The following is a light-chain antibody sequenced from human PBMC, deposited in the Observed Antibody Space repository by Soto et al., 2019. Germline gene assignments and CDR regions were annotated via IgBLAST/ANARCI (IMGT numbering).Light chain of an antibody. CDR3: PLRYSTPPS. Sequence: DIQMTQSPSPRSAPVGDRVTITFRASQSMSSYLNWNQQKRGKAPKLLIYAAFSLQSGVPSRFSGRRSGTDCTLTISSLQPEDVTTYYCPLRYSTPPSCGGGTKVEIK. V-gene: IGKV1-39*01. CDR1: QSMSSY. CDR2: AAF. J-gene: IGKJ4*01.